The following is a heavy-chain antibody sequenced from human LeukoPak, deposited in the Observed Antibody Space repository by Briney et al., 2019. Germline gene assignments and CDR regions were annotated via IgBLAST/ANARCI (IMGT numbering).Heavy chain of an antibody. J-gene: IGHJ4*02. Sequence: PSQTLSLTCTVAGASISRGSYYWSWIRQYPGKSLEWIGYIYYSGSTYYNPSLKSRITISVDTSKNQFSPKLSSVTAADTAVYYCARVGTPTAPPPPPLIDYWGQGTLVTVSS. CDR3: ARVGTPTAPPPPPLIDY. D-gene: IGHD3-10*01. CDR2: IYYSGST. V-gene: IGHV4-31*03. CDR1: GASISRGSYY.